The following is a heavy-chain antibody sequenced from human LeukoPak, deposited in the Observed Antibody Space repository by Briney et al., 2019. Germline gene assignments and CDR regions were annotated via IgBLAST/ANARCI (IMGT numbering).Heavy chain of an antibody. V-gene: IGHV3-30*18. Sequence: GGSLRLSCEASGFSFSSYGMHWVRQPPGKGLEWVAVIPSDGFIQFDVTDKYYADSVKGRFTISSDNSKNTVYLQMNSLRAEDTAVYYCAKRGAEVGATVAPGDYWGQGTLVTVSS. CDR2: IPSDGFIQFDVTDK. CDR1: GFSFSSYG. CDR3: AKRGAEVGATVAPGDY. J-gene: IGHJ4*02. D-gene: IGHD1-26*01.